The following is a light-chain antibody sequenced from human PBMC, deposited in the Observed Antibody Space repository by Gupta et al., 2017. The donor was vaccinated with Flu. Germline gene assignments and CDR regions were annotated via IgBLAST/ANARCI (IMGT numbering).Light chain of an antibody. Sequence: QSVLTQPPSASGTPGQRVTISCSGSSSNIGSNPVNWYQHLPGTAPKLLIYSNAQRPSGVPDRFSGSKSDTSASLAISGLQSDDEADFYCATWDDSLNGPVFGGGTKLTVL. CDR1: SSNIGSNP. CDR2: SNA. V-gene: IGLV1-44*01. CDR3: ATWDDSLNGPV. J-gene: IGLJ3*02.